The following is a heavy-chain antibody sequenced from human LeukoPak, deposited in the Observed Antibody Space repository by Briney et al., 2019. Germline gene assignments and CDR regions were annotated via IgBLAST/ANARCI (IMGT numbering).Heavy chain of an antibody. Sequence: ASVKVSCKASGYTFTGYYMHWVRQAPGQGLEWMGWINPNSGGTNYAQKFQGRVTMTRDTSISTAYMELSRLRSDDTAAYYCAPGGRVGSSGQPGQIPFDYWGQGTLVTVSS. D-gene: IGHD6-19*01. V-gene: IGHV1-2*02. J-gene: IGHJ4*02. CDR1: GYTFTGYY. CDR2: INPNSGGT. CDR3: APGGRVGSSGQPGQIPFDY.